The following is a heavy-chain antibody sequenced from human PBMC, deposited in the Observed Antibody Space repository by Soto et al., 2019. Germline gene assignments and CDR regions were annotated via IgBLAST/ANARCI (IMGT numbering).Heavy chain of an antibody. Sequence: EVQLVESGGGLVQPGMSLRLSCAASGFIFDDYAMHWVRQAPGKGLEWVSSISWNSCTIVYADSVKGRFPISRDNAKNSLYLQMNCLRTFDTAFYYCTKGRSTICFAPVDYWGQGTLVNVSS. CDR2: ISWNSCTI. CDR3: TKGRSTICFAPVDY. V-gene: IGHV3-9*01. CDR1: GFIFDDYA. D-gene: IGHD2-2*01. J-gene: IGHJ4*02.